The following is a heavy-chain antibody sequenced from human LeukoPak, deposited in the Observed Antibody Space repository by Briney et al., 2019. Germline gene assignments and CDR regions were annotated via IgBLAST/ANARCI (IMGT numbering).Heavy chain of an antibody. CDR3: ARVSSSWYQDWYFDL. J-gene: IGHJ2*01. CDR1: SVSLTNYY. D-gene: IGHD6-13*01. Sequence: SETLSLTCTVSSVSLTNYYWSWIRQPAGKGLEWIGRIETSGNTNYKPSLKSRVTMSVDTSKNQFSLKLSSVTAADTAVYYCARVSSSWYQDWYFDLWGRGTLVTVSS. CDR2: IETSGNT. V-gene: IGHV4-4*07.